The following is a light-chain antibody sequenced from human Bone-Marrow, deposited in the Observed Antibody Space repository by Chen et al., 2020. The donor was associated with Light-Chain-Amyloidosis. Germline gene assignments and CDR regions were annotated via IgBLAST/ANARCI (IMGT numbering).Light chain of an antibody. CDR2: DDS. CDR3: QVWDSGSNHWM. Sequence: SFVLTQPPSVSVTPGQTAWIPCGGDDIESKSVHWYQQKPGQAPVLVVYDDSERPSGIPGRFSGFDSGNTATVTISRVEAGDEADYYCQVWDSGSNHWMFGGGTKLTVL. J-gene: IGLJ3*02. CDR1: DIESKS. V-gene: IGLV3-21*02.